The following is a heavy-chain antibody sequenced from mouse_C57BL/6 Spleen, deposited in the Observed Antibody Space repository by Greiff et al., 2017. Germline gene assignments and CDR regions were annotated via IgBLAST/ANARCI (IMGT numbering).Heavy chain of an antibody. CDR2: IYPGDGDT. V-gene: IGHV1-82*01. CDR3: ARETGTLDY. J-gene: IGHJ2*01. CDR1: GYAFSSSW. Sequence: VQLQQSGPELVKPGASVKISCKASGYAFSSSWMNWVKQRPGKGLEWIGRIYPGDGDTNYNGKFKGKATLTADNSSSTAYMQLSSLTSDDSAVYFCARETGTLDYWGQGTTLTVSS. D-gene: IGHD2-14*01.